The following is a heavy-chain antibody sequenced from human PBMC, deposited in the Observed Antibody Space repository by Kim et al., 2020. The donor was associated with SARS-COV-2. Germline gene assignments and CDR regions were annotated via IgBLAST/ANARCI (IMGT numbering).Heavy chain of an antibody. CDR2: ISYDGSNK. V-gene: IGHV3-30-3*01. Sequence: GGSLRLSCAASGFTFSSYAMHWVRQAPGKGLEWMAVISYDGSNKYYADSVKGRFTISRDNSKNTLYLQMNSLRAEDTAVYYCARGRGPIFGVVINYMDV. J-gene: IGHJ6*03. CDR3: ARGRGPIFGVVINYMDV. D-gene: IGHD3-3*01. CDR1: GFTFSSYA.